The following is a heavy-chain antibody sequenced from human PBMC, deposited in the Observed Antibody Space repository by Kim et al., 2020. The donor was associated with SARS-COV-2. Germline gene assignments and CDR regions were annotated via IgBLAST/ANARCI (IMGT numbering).Heavy chain of an antibody. J-gene: IGHJ4*02. Sequence: GGSLRLSCAASGFTVSSYYINWVRQAPGKGLEWVSVIYSGGRTDYADSVKGRFTISGDNSKNSVHLQMNSLRDEDTAVYYCARDVGSGWSGPWDFWGQGTLVTVSS. CDR2: IYSGGRT. CDR3: ARDVGSGWSGPWDF. V-gene: IGHV3-53*01. D-gene: IGHD6-19*01. CDR1: GFTVSSYY.